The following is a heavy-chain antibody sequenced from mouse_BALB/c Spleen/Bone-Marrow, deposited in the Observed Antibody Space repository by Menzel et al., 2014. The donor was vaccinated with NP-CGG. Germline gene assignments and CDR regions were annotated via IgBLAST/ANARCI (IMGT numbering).Heavy chain of an antibody. CDR1: GYTFATYT. CDR3: AKRDIYYGYDGNAMDY. J-gene: IGHJ4*01. CDR2: INPSSGYT. D-gene: IGHD2-2*01. V-gene: IGHV1-4*01. Sequence: QVQLKESGAELARPGASVKMSCKASGYTFATYTMHWVKQRPGQGLEWIGYINPSSGYTNYNQKFKDKATLTADKSSSTAYMQLSSLTSEDSAVYFCAKRDIYYGYDGNAMDYWGQGTSVTASS.